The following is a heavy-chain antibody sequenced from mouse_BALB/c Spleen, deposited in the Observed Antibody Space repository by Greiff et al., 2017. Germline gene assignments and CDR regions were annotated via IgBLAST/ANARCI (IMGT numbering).Heavy chain of an antibody. Sequence: VQLVESGAELARPGASVKLSCKASGYTFTSYWMQWVKQRPGQGLEWIGAIYPGDGDTRYTQKFKGKATLTADKSSSTAYMQLSSLASEDSAVYYCARKGGWFLDYWGQGTTLTVSS. CDR1: GYTFTSYW. CDR2: IYPGDGDT. J-gene: IGHJ2*01. CDR3: ARKGGWFLDY. V-gene: IGHV1-87*01. D-gene: IGHD2-3*01.